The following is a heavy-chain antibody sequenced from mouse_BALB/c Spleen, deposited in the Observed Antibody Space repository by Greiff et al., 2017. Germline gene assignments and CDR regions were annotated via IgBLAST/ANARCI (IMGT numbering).Heavy chain of an antibody. V-gene: IGHV5-6*01. CDR3: ARQGVCDGYPFAY. CDR2: ISSGGSYT. Sequence: EVMLVESGGDLVKPGGSLKLSCAASGFTFSSYGMSWVRQTPDKRLEWVATISSGGSYTYYPDSVKGRFTISRDNAKNTLYLQMSSLKSEDTAMYYGARQGVCDGYPFAYWGQGTLVTVSA. J-gene: IGHJ3*01. D-gene: IGHD2-3*01. CDR1: GFTFSSYG.